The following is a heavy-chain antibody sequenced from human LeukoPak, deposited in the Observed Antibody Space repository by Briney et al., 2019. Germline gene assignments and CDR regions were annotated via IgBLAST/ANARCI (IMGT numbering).Heavy chain of an antibody. D-gene: IGHD4-17*01. CDR3: ARAVQVTTGGLFDY. Sequence: SVKVSCKASGGTFTNYAISWVRQAPGQGLEWMGGIIPIFSTPNYAQKFQGRVTITADKSTSTAYMELSSLRSEDTAVYYCARAVQVTTGGLFDYWGQGTPVTVSS. V-gene: IGHV1-69*06. J-gene: IGHJ4*02. CDR2: IIPIFSTP. CDR1: GGTFTNYA.